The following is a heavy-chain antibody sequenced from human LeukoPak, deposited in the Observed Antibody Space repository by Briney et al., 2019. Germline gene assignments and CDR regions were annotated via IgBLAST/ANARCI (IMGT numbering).Heavy chain of an antibody. Sequence: ASVKVSCKASGYTFTGYYMHWVRQAPGQGLEWMGWINPNSGGTNYAQKFQGRVTMTRDTSISTADMELSRLRSDDTAVYYCARPSYSGSSLSYWGQGTLVTVSS. D-gene: IGHD1-26*01. CDR2: INPNSGGT. V-gene: IGHV1-2*02. J-gene: IGHJ4*02. CDR1: GYTFTGYY. CDR3: ARPSYSGSSLSY.